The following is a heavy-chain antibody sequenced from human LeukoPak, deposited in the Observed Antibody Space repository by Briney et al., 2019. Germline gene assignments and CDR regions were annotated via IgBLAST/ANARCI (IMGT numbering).Heavy chain of an antibody. CDR1: GFTFSSYA. D-gene: IGHD3-22*01. CDR2: ISYDGSNK. CDR3: ASRRSITMIVVPPDY. Sequence: GALRLSCAASGFTFSSYAMHWVRQAPGKGLEWVAVISYDGSNKYYADSVKGRFTISRDNSKNTLYLQMNSLRAEDTAVYYCASRRSITMIVVPPDYWGQGTLVTVSS. J-gene: IGHJ4*02. V-gene: IGHV3-30-3*01.